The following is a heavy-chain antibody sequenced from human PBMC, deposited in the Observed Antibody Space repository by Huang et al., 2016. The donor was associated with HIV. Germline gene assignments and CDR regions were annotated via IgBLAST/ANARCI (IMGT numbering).Heavy chain of an antibody. J-gene: IGHJ4*02. CDR2: SYFGGNT. D-gene: IGHD2-15*01. CDR1: GGSISSSNYY. V-gene: IGHV4-39*01. Sequence: QLQLQESGPGLVKASETLSLTCIVSGGSISSSNYYWGWVRQPPGKGLEWIGSSYFGGNTFDNRSLKMRCTISVDTSKNQVSLKVRSVTAADTAVYYCARHNIYCSGGGCSSFDYWGQGTLVTVSS. CDR3: ARHNIYCSGGGCSSFDY.